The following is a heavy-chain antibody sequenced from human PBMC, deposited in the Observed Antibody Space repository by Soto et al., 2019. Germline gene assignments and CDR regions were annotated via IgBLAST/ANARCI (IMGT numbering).Heavy chain of an antibody. J-gene: IGHJ4*02. Sequence: GGSLRLSCAASGFTFSSYAMSWVRQAPGKGLEWVSVISDSDDSTYYADSVKGRFTISRDNSKNTLYLQMSRLRAEDTAVYYCAKLHYYDSTALADYWGQGILVTVSS. CDR3: AKLHYYDSTALADY. V-gene: IGHV3-23*01. D-gene: IGHD3-22*01. CDR2: ISDSDDST. CDR1: GFTFSSYA.